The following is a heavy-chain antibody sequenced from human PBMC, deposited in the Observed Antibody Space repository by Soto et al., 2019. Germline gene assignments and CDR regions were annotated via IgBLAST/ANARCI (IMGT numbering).Heavy chain of an antibody. CDR2: IIPICGTA. J-gene: IGHJ4*02. CDR1: GGTFSSNA. Sequence: QVQLVQSGAEVKKPGSSVKVTCKASGGTFSSNAISWVRQAPGQGLEWMGGIIPICGTAHYAQKFQGRVTITADESTCKASMVRSSLKSEDPSVYYCATGGRGYSSAPRFYFEFWGQGTLVNVSS. CDR3: ATGGRGYSSAPRFYFEF. V-gene: IGHV1-69*12. D-gene: IGHD5-18*01.